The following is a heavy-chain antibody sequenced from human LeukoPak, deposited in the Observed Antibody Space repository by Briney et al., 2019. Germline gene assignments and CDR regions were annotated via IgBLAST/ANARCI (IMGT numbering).Heavy chain of an antibody. D-gene: IGHD3-22*01. CDR3: ARDSSGYFHDAFDI. V-gene: IGHV1-2*02. CDR1: GYTFTGYY. CDR2: INPNSGGT. Sequence: GASVKVSCKASGYTFTGYYMHWVRQAPGQGLEWMGWINPNSGGTIYAQKFQGRVTMTRDTSISTAYMELSRLRSDDTAVYYCARDSSGYFHDAFDIWGQGTVVTVSS. J-gene: IGHJ3*02.